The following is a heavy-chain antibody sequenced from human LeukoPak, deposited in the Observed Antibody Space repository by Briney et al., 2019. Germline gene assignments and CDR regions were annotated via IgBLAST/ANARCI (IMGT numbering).Heavy chain of an antibody. CDR3: ARDARDYGDYDY. CDR2: INSRSGII. CDR1: GFTFCNYA. Sequence: GGSLRLSCAASGFTFCNYAMNWVRQAPGKGLEWVSYINSRSGIIRYADSVKGRFTISRDNAKKSLDLQMNSLRAEDTAVYYCARDARDYGDYDYWGQGTLVTVSS. V-gene: IGHV3-48*01. J-gene: IGHJ4*02. D-gene: IGHD4-17*01.